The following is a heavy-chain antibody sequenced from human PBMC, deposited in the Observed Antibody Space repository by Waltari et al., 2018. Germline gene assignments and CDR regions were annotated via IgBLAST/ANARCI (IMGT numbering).Heavy chain of an antibody. CDR1: GFTFSDHY. Sequence: QVQLVEFGGGLVQPGGSLRPSCAASGFTFSDHYMHWIRQAPGKVLEWVSYISSSGSTIYYADSVKGRFTISRDNAKNSLYLQMNSLKTEDTAVYYCTTEGGPARAFDIWGQGTMVTVSS. CDR3: TTEGGPARAFDI. J-gene: IGHJ3*02. V-gene: IGHV3-11*01. CDR2: ISSSGSTI. D-gene: IGHD3-16*01.